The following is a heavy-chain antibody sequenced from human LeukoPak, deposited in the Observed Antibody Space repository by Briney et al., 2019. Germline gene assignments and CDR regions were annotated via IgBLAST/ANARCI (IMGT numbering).Heavy chain of an antibody. V-gene: IGHV3-7*04. D-gene: IGHD4-17*01. CDR3: ARLDYGDLPY. CDR1: GFTFSSHW. J-gene: IGHJ4*02. Sequence: GGSLRLSCAASGFTFSSHWMTWVRHAPGKGLEWVANIKQDGSEEYYVDSVKGRFTISRDNAKNSLYLQMNSLRAEDTAAYYCARLDYGDLPYWGQGTLVTVSS. CDR2: IKQDGSEE.